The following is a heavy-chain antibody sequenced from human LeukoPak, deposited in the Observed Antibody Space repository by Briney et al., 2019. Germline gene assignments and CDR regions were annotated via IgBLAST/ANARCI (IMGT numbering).Heavy chain of an antibody. D-gene: IGHD5-18*01. CDR1: GGSFSGYY. CDR2: MYYSGIT. Sequence: SETLSLTCGVSGGSFSGYYWSWIRQAPGRGLEWIGNMYYSGITNYNPSLKSRVTILMDTSQNHFSLHLSSVTAADTAVYYCARQQIYVDTAMIDYFDYWGQGTLVTVSS. J-gene: IGHJ4*02. V-gene: IGHV4-59*01. CDR3: ARQQIYVDTAMIDYFDY.